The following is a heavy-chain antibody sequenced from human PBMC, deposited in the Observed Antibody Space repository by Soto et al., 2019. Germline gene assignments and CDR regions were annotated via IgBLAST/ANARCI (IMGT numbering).Heavy chain of an antibody. CDR3: AASVTTAGGFDI. CDR2: ISDAGIT. D-gene: IGHD4-17*01. V-gene: IGHV3-53*01. Sequence: GGSLRLSCAVSGFTVSAKYMIWVCQAPGKDLEWVSAISDAGITSYADSVKGRLTISRDKTRNTLSLQMDSLKVDDTAVYYCAASVTTAGGFDIWGHGTMVTVSS. J-gene: IGHJ3*02. CDR1: GFTVSAKY.